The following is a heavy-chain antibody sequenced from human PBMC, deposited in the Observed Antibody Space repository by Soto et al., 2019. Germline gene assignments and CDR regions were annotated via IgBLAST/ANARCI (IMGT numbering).Heavy chain of an antibody. CDR1: GFTFSSYA. Sequence: PGGSLRLSCAASGFTFSSYAMSWVRQAPGKGLEWVSAISGSGGSTYYGDSVKGRFTISRDNSKNTLYLQMNSLRAEDTAVYYCAKDSRTYCSGGSCYSDYWGQGTLVTVSS. D-gene: IGHD2-15*01. CDR2: ISGSGGST. J-gene: IGHJ4*02. CDR3: AKDSRTYCSGGSCYSDY. V-gene: IGHV3-23*01.